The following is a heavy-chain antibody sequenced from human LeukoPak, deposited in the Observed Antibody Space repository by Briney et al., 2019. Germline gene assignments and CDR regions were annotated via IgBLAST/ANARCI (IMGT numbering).Heavy chain of an antibody. Sequence: RGSLRLSCAASGFTFRSYSMNWVHQAPGMGLDWVSSISTSSSHIYYADSVEGRFTISRDNAKNSLYLKMNSVRAEDTAVYYCVRSYYGMDVWGQGTTVSVSS. V-gene: IGHV3-21*01. CDR2: ISTSSSHI. J-gene: IGHJ6*02. CDR1: GFTFRSYS. CDR3: VRSYYGMDV.